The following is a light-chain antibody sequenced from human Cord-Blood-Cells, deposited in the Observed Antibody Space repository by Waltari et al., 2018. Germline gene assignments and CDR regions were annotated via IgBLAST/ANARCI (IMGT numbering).Light chain of an antibody. J-gene: IGLJ2*01. Sequence: SSELTQDPAVSVALGQTVRITCQGDSLRSYYASWYQQKPGQAPVLVIYGKHNRPSGIPDRFSGASSGNTASLTITGAQAEDEADYYCSSRDSSGNHVVFGGGTKLTVL. CDR3: SSRDSSGNHVV. V-gene: IGLV3-19*01. CDR1: SLRSYY. CDR2: GKH.